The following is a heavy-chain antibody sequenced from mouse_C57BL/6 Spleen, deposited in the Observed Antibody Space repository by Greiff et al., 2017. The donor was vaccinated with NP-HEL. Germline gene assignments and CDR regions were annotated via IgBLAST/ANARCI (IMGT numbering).Heavy chain of an antibody. J-gene: IGHJ2*01. CDR3: ATARTGTFDY. V-gene: IGHV1-52*01. CDR2: IDPSDSET. D-gene: IGHD4-1*01. CDR1: GYTFTSYW. Sequence: QVQLQQPGAELVRPGSSVKLSCKASGYTFTSYWMHWVKQRPIQGLEWIGNIDPSDSETHYNQKFKGKATLTVDQSSSTAYMQLNSLTSEDSAVYYCATARTGTFDYWGQGTTLTVSS.